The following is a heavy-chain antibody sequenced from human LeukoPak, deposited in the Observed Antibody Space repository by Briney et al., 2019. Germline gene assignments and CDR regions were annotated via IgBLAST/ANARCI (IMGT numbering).Heavy chain of an antibody. Sequence: SETLSLTCTVSSGSISSGSYFWGWIRQPPGKGLEWIGNLFSNGRTYYNPSFRSRVNISLDTSKKNFSLNLTSVTAADTAVYYCATSQWLIPSYWGQGTLVTVSS. CDR3: ATSQWLIPSY. V-gene: IGHV4-39*02. CDR2: LFSNGRT. J-gene: IGHJ4*02. D-gene: IGHD6-19*01. CDR1: SGSISSGSYF.